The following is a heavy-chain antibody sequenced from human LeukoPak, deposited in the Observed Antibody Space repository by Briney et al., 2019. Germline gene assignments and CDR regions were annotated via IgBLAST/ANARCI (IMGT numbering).Heavy chain of an antibody. CDR2: IIPILGIA. D-gene: IGHD5-18*01. CDR3: ARVDTAMVIDY. J-gene: IGHJ4*02. V-gene: IGHV1-69*04. CDR1: GGTFSSYA. Sequence: SVKVSCKASGGTFSSYAISWVRQAPGQGLEWMGRIIPILGIANYAQKFQGRVTITADKSTSTACMELSSLRSEDTAVYYCARVDTAMVIDYWGQGTLVTVSS.